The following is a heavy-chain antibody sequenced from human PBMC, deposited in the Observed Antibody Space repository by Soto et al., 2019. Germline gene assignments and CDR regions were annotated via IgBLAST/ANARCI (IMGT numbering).Heavy chain of an antibody. CDR3: ARESYSSSSDY. CDR2: IIPILGIA. D-gene: IGHD6-6*01. J-gene: IGHJ4*02. CDR1: GGTFSSYT. Sequence: ASVKVSCKASGGTFSSYTISWERQAPGQGLEWMGRIIPILGIANYAQKFQGRVTITADKSTSTAYMELSSLRSEDTAVYYCARESYSSSSDYWGQGTLVTVSS. V-gene: IGHV1-69*04.